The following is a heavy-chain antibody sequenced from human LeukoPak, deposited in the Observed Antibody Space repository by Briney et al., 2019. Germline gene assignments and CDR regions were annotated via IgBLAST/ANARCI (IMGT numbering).Heavy chain of an antibody. CDR3: ARTGYSPWRGVIAFVY. CDR2: INHSGRT. J-gene: IGHJ4*02. D-gene: IGHD3-10*01. V-gene: IGHV4-34*01. Sequence: SETLSLTCTVYGGSFSGYYWSWIRQPPGKGLEWIGEINHSGRTNYNQSLKSRVTISVDTSKIQFSLKLSSVIAADTAVYYCARTGYSPWRGVIAFVYWGQGTLVTVSS. CDR1: GGSFSGYY.